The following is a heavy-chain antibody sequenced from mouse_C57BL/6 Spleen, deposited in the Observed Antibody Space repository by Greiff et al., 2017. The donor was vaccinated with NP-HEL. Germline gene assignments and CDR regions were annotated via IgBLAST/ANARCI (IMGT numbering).Heavy chain of an antibody. CDR1: GYTFTSYW. CDR2: IDPSDSYT. D-gene: IGHD1-1*01. CDR3: ARGYYGSGIDV. Sequence: VQLQQPGAELVMPGASVKLSCKASGYTFTSYWMHWVKQRPGQGLEWIGEIDPSDSYTNYNQKFKGKSTLTVDKSSSTAYMQLSSLTSEDSAVYYCARGYYGSGIDVWGTETTVTVSS. J-gene: IGHJ1*03. V-gene: IGHV1-69*01.